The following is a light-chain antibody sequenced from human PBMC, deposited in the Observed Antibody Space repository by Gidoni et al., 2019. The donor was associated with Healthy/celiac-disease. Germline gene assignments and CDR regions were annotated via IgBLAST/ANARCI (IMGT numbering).Light chain of an antibody. CDR2: SNN. V-gene: IGLV1-44*01. CDR3: AAWDDSLNGWV. Sequence: QSVLTQPPSPSGTPGQRVPISCSGSSSNIGSNTVNWYQQLPGTAPKLLIYSNNQRPSGVPDRFSGSKSDTSASLAISGLQSEDEANYYCAAWDDSLNGWVFGGGTKLTVL. CDR1: SSNIGSNT. J-gene: IGLJ3*02.